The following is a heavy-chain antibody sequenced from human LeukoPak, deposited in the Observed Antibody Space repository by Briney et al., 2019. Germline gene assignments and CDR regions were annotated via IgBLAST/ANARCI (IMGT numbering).Heavy chain of an antibody. D-gene: IGHD1-1*01. CDR3: ANEVEGDY. CDR1: GFTVSSNY. CDR2: ISGSGGST. V-gene: IGHV3-23*01. J-gene: IGHJ4*02. Sequence: PGGSLRLSCAASGFTVSSNYMSWVRQAPGKGLEWVSAISGSGGSTYYADSVEGRFTISRDNSKNTLYLQMNSLRAEDTAVYYCANEVEGDYWGQETLVTVSS.